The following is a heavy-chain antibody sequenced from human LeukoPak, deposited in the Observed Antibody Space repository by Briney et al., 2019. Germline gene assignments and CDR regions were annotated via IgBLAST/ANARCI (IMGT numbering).Heavy chain of an antibody. J-gene: IGHJ6*03. Sequence: GGSLRLSCAASGFTFSSYSMSWVRQPPGKGLEWVSSISSSSSYIYYADSVKGRFTISRDNANNSLYLQMNSLRAEDTAVYYCARPIFGVVRSYYYYMDVWGKGTTVTVSS. V-gene: IGHV3-21*01. D-gene: IGHD3-3*01. CDR3: ARPIFGVVRSYYYYMDV. CDR1: GFTFSSYS. CDR2: ISSSSSYI.